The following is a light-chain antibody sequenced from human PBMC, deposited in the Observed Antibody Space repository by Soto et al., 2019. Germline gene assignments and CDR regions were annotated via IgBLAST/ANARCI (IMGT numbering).Light chain of an antibody. V-gene: IGKV1-8*01. Sequence: AIRMTQSPSSFSASTGDRVTITCRASQGISSYLAWYQQKPGKARKLLIYAASPLQSGVPSRFSGSGSGTDFTLTISCLQSEDFATYYCQQYYSYPHTFGQGTKVEIK. CDR3: QQYYSYPHT. J-gene: IGKJ1*01. CDR2: AAS. CDR1: QGISSY.